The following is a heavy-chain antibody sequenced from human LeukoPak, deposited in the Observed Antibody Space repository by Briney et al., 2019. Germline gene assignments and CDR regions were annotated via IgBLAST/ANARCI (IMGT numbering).Heavy chain of an antibody. CDR2: ISGSGDNT. CDR3: AKWKYSNSGIDDY. V-gene: IGHV3-23*01. Sequence: GGSLRLSCAASGFTFSSYAMSWVRQVPGKGLEWVSVISGSGDNTYYADSVKSRFTISRDNSKNMLYLQMNSLRAEDTAVYYCAKWKYSNSGIDDYWGQGTLVTVSS. CDR1: GFTFSSYA. J-gene: IGHJ4*02. D-gene: IGHD6-6*01.